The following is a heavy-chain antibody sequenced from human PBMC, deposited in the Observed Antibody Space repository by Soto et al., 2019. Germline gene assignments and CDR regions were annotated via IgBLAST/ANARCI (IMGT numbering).Heavy chain of an antibody. Sequence: QLQLQESGPGLVKPSETLSLTCTVSGGSISSSSYYWGWIRQPPGKGLEWIGSIYYSGSTYYNPSLKSRVTISVDTSKNQFSLKLSSVTAADTAVYYCARHGKNGGWLQLGAPDYWGQGTLVTVSS. CDR3: ARHGKNGGWLQLGAPDY. D-gene: IGHD5-12*01. CDR1: GGSISSSSYY. J-gene: IGHJ4*02. V-gene: IGHV4-39*01. CDR2: IYYSGST.